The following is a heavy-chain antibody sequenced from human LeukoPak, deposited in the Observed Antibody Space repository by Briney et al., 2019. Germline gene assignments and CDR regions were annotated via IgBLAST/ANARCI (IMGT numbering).Heavy chain of an antibody. J-gene: IGHJ5*02. CDR3: ARAGSSKRSSWANWFDP. CDR2: INPNSGST. CDR1: GYTFTGYC. Sequence: ASVKVSCKASGYTFTGYCMHWVRQAPGQGLEWMGWINPNSGSTNYAQKFQGRVTMTRDTSISTAYIELSRLRSDDTAGYYCARAGSSKRSSWANWFDPWGQGTLVTVSS. D-gene: IGHD6-13*01. V-gene: IGHV1-2*02.